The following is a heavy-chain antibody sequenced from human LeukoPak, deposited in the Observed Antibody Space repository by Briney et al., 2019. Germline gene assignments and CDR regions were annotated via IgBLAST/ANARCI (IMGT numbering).Heavy chain of an antibody. CDR2: ISSSSSYI. V-gene: IGHV3-21*01. D-gene: IGHD1-26*01. CDR3: ARDVVGATIHYYYYYGMDV. J-gene: IGHJ6*02. CDR1: GFTFSSYS. Sequence: GGSLRLSCAASGFTFSSYSMNWLRQAPGKGLEWVSSISSSSSYIYYADSVKGRFTISRDNAKNSLYLQMNSLRAEDTAVYYCARDVVGATIHYYYYYGMDVWGQGTTVTVSS.